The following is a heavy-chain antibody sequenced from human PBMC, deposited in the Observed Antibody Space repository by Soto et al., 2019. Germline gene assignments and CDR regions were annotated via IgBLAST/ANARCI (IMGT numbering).Heavy chain of an antibody. CDR1: GFTFSLFA. CDR3: SNWGKSGSDY. J-gene: IGHJ4*02. V-gene: IGHV3-23*01. Sequence: EVQLLESGGGLVQPGGSLRLSCAASGFTFSLFAMSWVRQAPGKGLEWVSGISGSAGTTYYTDSLKGRSTISKDNSKNTLSLQMTSLRAEETAVYYCSNWGKSGSDYGGQGTLVTVSS. D-gene: IGHD3-16*01. CDR2: ISGSAGTT.